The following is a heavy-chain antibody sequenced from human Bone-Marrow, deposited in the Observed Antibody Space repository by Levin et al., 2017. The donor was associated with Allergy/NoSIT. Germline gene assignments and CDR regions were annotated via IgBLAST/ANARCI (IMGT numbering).Heavy chain of an antibody. CDR3: AKRMEDLRYNFDY. J-gene: IGHJ4*02. CDR1: GFTFNNYA. Sequence: GESLKISCAASGFTFNNYAMTWVRQTPGKGLEWVSAVSASGANTYHADSVKGRFTISRDNSKNTLFLQMSSLRAEDTAIYYCAKRMEDLRYNFDYWGLGTVVTVSS. D-gene: IGHD3-16*01. CDR2: VSASGANT. V-gene: IGHV3-23*01.